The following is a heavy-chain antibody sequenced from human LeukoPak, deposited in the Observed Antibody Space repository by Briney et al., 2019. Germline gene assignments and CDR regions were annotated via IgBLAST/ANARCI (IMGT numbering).Heavy chain of an antibody. Sequence: GSLRLSCAASGVTFSSYSMNWVRQAPGKGLEWVSSISSSSSYIYYADSVKGRFTISRDNAKNSLYLQMNSLRAEDTAVYYCARDIVGATKVGYWGQGTLVTVSS. CDR1: GVTFSSYS. CDR2: ISSSSSYI. CDR3: ARDIVGATKVGY. J-gene: IGHJ4*02. D-gene: IGHD1-26*01. V-gene: IGHV3-21*01.